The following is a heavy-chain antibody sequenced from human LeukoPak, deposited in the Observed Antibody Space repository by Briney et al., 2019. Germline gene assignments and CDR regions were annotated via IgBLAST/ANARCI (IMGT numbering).Heavy chain of an antibody. Sequence: SETLSLTCAVYGGSFSGYYWSWIRQPPGKGLEWIGEINHSGSTNYNPSLKSRVTISVDTSKNQFSLKLSSVTAADTAVYYCARAIYCSSTSPQIAAADPTDYWGQGTLVTVSS. CDR2: INHSGST. CDR1: GGSFSGYY. J-gene: IGHJ4*02. V-gene: IGHV4-34*01. D-gene: IGHD2-2*01. CDR3: ARAIYCSSTSPQIAAADPTDY.